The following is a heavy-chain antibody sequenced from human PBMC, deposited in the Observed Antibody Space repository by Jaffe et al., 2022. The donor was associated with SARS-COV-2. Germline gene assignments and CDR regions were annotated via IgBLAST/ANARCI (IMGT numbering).Heavy chain of an antibody. CDR3: VRGLVAVLAKLEY. D-gene: IGHD2-15*01. Sequence: QGQLVESGGGVVQPGRSLRLSCAASDFIFSSYSMHWVRQAPAKGLEWVAVISNDGNKKFYGDSVKDRFTISRDNSENTLYLEINSLRPEDTAVYYCVRGLVAVLAKLEYWGRGTLVTVSS. V-gene: IGHV3-30*01. CDR1: DFIFSSYS. CDR2: ISNDGNKK. J-gene: IGHJ4*02.